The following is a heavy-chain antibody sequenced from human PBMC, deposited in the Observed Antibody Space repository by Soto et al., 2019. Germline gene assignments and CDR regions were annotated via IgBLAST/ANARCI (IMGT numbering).Heavy chain of an antibody. Sequence: EVQLLESGGGLVQPGGSLRLSCAASGFTFSSYAMSWVRQAPGKGLEWVSVISGSGGSTYYADSVKGRFTISRDNSTNTLYLQMNRLRAEDTAVYYCANRGSGSDFGYWGQGTLVTVSS. CDR1: GFTFSSYA. CDR3: ANRGSGSDFGY. D-gene: IGHD1-26*01. CDR2: ISGSGGST. J-gene: IGHJ4*02. V-gene: IGHV3-23*01.